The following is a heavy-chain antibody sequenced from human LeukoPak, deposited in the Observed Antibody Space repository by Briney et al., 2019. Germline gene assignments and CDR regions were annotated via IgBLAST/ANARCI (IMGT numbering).Heavy chain of an antibody. D-gene: IGHD2-8*01. V-gene: IGHV4-34*01. J-gene: IGHJ6*02. Sequence: SETLSLTCAVYGGSFSGYYWSWIRQPPGKGLEWIGEINHSGSTNYNPPLKSRVTISVDTSKNQFSLKLSSVTAADTAVYYCARRMVHGMDVWGQGTTVTVSS. CDR2: INHSGST. CDR3: ARRMVHGMDV. CDR1: GGSFSGYY.